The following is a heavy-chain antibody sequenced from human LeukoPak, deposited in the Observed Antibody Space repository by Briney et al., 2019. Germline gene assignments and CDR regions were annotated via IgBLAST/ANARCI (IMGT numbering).Heavy chain of an antibody. CDR1: GFTFSSYA. V-gene: IGHV3-23*01. D-gene: IGHD3-10*01. CDR2: ISGSGGST. J-gene: IGHJ6*04. Sequence: GGSLRLSCAASGFTFSSYAMSWVRQAPGKGLEWVSAISGSGGSTYYADSVKGRFTISRDNSKNTLYLQMNSLRAEDTAVYYCAKDQNPQIIRITMVRGVIPPGGMDVWGKGTTVTVSS. CDR3: AKDQNPQIIRITMVRGVIPPGGMDV.